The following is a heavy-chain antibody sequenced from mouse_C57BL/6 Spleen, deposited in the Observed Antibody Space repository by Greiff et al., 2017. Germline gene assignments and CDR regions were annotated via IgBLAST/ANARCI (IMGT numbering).Heavy chain of an antibody. CDR2: IWSGGST. CDR1: GFSLTSYG. D-gene: IGHD1-1*02. V-gene: IGHV2-2*01. CDR3: ARDGYGYPAY. J-gene: IGHJ3*01. Sequence: VHLVESGPGLVQPSQSLSITCTVSGFSLTSYGVHWVRQSPGKGLEWLGVIWSGGSTDYNAAFISRLSISKDNSKSQVFFKMNSLQADDTAIYYCARDGYGYPAYWGQGTLVTVSA.